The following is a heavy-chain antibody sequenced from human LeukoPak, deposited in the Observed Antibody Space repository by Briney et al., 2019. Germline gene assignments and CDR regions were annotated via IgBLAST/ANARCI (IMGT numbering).Heavy chain of an antibody. J-gene: IGHJ5*02. CDR2: IFYTGNT. Sequence: SETLSLTCTVSGGSILDSTYYWAWIRQPPGKGLEWIATIFYTGNTHYNPSLKCRVTMSVDTVKNQFSLNLNSVTAADTAVYYCARQSSGYYYGWFDPWGQGTLVTVSS. D-gene: IGHD3-22*01. CDR1: GGSILDSTYY. V-gene: IGHV4-39*01. CDR3: ARQSSGYYYGWFDP.